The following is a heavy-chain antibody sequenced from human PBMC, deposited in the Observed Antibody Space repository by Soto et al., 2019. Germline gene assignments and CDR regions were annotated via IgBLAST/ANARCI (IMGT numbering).Heavy chain of an antibody. J-gene: IGHJ4*02. CDR2: INAGNGNT. Sequence: ASVKVSCKASGYTFTSYAMHWVRQAPGQRLEWMGWINAGNGNTKYSQKFQGRVTITRDTSASTAYMELSSLRSEDTAVYYCAGGPYGSGSYPSPSLWYWGQGTLVTVSS. CDR1: GYTFTSYA. V-gene: IGHV1-3*01. D-gene: IGHD3-10*01. CDR3: AGGPYGSGSYPSPSLWY.